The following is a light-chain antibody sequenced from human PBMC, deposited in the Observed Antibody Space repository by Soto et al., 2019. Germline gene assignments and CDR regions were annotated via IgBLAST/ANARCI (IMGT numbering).Light chain of an antibody. Sequence: QSVLTQPVSVSGSPGQSITISCTGTSSDVGYYNYVSWYQQHPGKAPKLMIYDVSNRPSGISNRFSGSKSGNTASLTISGLQAEDEADYYCSPYPATGPYVFATGTKVTVL. CDR1: SSDVGYYNY. CDR2: DVS. CDR3: SPYPATGPYV. J-gene: IGLJ1*01. V-gene: IGLV2-14*03.